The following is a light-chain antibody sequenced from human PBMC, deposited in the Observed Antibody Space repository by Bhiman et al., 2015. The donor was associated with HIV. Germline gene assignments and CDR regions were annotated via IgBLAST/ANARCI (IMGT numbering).Light chain of an antibody. J-gene: IGLJ2*01. CDR1: RLGDKY. CDR2: KDS. Sequence: SYELTQPSSVSVSPGQTASITCSGDRLGDKYAYWYQQKPGQAPVLVIYKDSERPSGIPERFSGSSSGTTVTLTISGVQAEDEADYFCQSADSTVTYVVFGGGTKLTVL. V-gene: IGLV3-25*03. CDR3: QSADSTVTYVV.